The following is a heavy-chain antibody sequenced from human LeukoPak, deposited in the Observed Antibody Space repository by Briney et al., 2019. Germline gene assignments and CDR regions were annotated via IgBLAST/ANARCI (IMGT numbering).Heavy chain of an antibody. Sequence: GGSLRLSCVASGFTFSRFNMNWVRQPPGQGPEWVASIDGSSTYVFYADSVEGRFTITRDNAKNSLYLQMGSLRADDTALYYCTKTPSSGYYFDLWGQGAMVTVSS. CDR1: GFTFSRFN. CDR3: TKTPSSGYYFDL. V-gene: IGHV3-21*01. D-gene: IGHD3-3*01. CDR2: IDGSSTYV. J-gene: IGHJ4*02.